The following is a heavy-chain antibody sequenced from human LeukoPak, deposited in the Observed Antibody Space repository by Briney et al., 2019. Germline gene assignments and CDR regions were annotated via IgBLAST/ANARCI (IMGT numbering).Heavy chain of an antibody. Sequence: GGSLRLSCAASGFTFSSYAMSWVRQAPGKGVEWVSAISGSGGSTYYADSVKGRFTISRDNSKKTLYLQMNSLRAEDTDVYYCAKDQDTAMVMYAFDIWGQGTMVTVSS. D-gene: IGHD5-18*01. CDR2: ISGSGGST. CDR1: GFTFSSYA. CDR3: AKDQDTAMVMYAFDI. V-gene: IGHV3-23*01. J-gene: IGHJ3*02.